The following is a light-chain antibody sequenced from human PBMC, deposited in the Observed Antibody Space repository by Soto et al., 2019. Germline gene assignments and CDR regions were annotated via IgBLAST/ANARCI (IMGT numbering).Light chain of an antibody. CDR2: GAS. CDR3: QQYGSSGT. Sequence: ENVLTQSPGTLSLSPGERATLFCRASQSVSSSSLAWYQQKPGQAPRLLVYGASSRATGIPDRFSGSGSGTDFTLTISRLEPEDFAVYYCQQYGSSGTFGQGTKVDIK. V-gene: IGKV3-20*01. J-gene: IGKJ1*01. CDR1: QSVSSSS.